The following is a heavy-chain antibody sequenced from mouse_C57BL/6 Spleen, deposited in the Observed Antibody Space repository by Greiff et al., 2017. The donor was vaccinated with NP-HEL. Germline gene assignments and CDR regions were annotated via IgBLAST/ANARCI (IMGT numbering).Heavy chain of an antibody. Sequence: VQLQQSGAELVRPGSSVKLSCKASGYTFTSYWMDWVKQRPGQGLEWIGNIYPSDSETHYNQKFKDKATLTVDKSSSTAYMQLSSLTSEDSAVYYCARGWDVDWFAYWGQGTLVTVSA. CDR3: ARGWDVDWFAY. J-gene: IGHJ3*01. D-gene: IGHD4-1*01. CDR2: IYPSDSET. V-gene: IGHV1-61*01. CDR1: GYTFTSYW.